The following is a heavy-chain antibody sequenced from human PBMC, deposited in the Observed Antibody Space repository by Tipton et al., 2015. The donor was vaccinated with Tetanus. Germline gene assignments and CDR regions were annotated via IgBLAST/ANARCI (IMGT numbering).Heavy chain of an antibody. V-gene: IGHV3-49*05. J-gene: IGHJ5*02. Sequence: VQLVQSGGDLVKPGRSLRLSCTASGFSFGDYTMSWFRQAPGKGLEWVGYIKSTAYGGTTEYAASVKGRFTISRDHSRSIAYLQMNSLEAEDTGVYFCGKGGNMPGNRRPNWFDPWGQGTLVTVSS. CDR2: IKSTAYGGTT. CDR3: GKGGNMPGNRRPNWFDP. D-gene: IGHD2-2*01. CDR1: GFSFGDYT.